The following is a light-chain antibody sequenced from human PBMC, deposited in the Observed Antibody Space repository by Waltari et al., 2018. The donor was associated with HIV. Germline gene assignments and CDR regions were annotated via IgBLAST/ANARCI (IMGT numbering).Light chain of an antibody. CDR3: QSYDSTGV. CDR2: GNS. J-gene: IGLJ3*02. V-gene: IGLV1-40*01. Sequence: QSLLTQPPSVSGAPGQRVTISCTGSSSNIGAGFDVHWYQQLPGTVPKLLIYGNSNRPSGVPHRFSGSKSGTSASLAITGLQAEDEADYYCQSYDSTGVFGGGTKLTVL. CDR1: SSNIGAGFD.